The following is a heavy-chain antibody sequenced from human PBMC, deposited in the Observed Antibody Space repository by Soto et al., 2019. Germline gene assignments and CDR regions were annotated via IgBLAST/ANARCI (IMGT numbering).Heavy chain of an antibody. CDR3: ARGHSSSWYFDY. CDR1: GGAFSSYA. J-gene: IGHJ4*02. CDR2: IIPIFGTA. V-gene: IGHV1-69*13. D-gene: IGHD6-13*01. Sequence: SVKVSCKASGGAFSSYAINWVRQAPGQGLEWMGGIIPIFGTANYAQKFQGRVTITADESTSTAYMELSSLRSEDTAVYYCARGHSSSWYFDYWGQGTLVTVSS.